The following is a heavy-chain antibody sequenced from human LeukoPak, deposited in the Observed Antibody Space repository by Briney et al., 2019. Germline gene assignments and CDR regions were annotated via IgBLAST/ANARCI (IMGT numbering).Heavy chain of an antibody. CDR1: GGSISTYY. J-gene: IGHJ3*02. CDR2: IYYSGST. CDR3: ARDSRFSSVAARYLDVFDI. V-gene: IGHV4-59*01. D-gene: IGHD6-6*01. Sequence: SETLSLTCTVSGGSISTYYWSWIRQPPGKGMEWIGYIYYSGSTYYNPSLKSRVTISVDTTKNQLSLKLRSVTAADTAVYYCARDSRFSSVAARYLDVFDIWGQGTMVTVSS.